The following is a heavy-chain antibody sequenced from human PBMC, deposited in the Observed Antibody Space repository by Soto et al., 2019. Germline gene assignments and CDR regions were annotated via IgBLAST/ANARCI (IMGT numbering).Heavy chain of an antibody. V-gene: IGHV3-33*01. CDR1: GFPFSSYG. CDR2: IWNDGSNE. D-gene: IGHD2-15*01. J-gene: IGHJ4*02. CDR3: PRDQTDSGGYSDS. Sequence: QVQLVESGGGVVQPGGSLRLSCEASGFPFSSYGIHWVRQAPGKGLEWLAIIWNDGSNEYYADSVKGRFTISRDNSKNTVYLQVSNLRAEDTAVYFCPRDQTDSGGYSDSWGQGTLVTVSS.